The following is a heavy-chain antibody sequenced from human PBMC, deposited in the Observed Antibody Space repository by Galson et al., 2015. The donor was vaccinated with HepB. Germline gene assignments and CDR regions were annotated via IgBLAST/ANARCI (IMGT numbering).Heavy chain of an antibody. CDR3: ARGYSGTYLGVFDY. CDR1: GFTFNDHY. D-gene: IGHD1-26*01. CDR2: ISSYNTM. V-gene: IGHV3-11*01. Sequence: SLRLSCAASGFTFNDHYMSWIRQAPGKGLEWVSYISSYNTMYYADSVKGRFTISRDNAKNSLYLQMNRLRAEDTAVYYCARGYSGTYLGVFDYWGQGTLVTVSS. J-gene: IGHJ4*02.